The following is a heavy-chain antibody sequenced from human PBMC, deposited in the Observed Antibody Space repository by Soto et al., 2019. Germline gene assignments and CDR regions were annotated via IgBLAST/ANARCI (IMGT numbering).Heavy chain of an antibody. J-gene: IGHJ4*02. V-gene: IGHV1-8*01. CDR2: MNPNSGNT. CDR1: GYTFTSYD. CDR3: ARARGDYDILTGYYRRYYFDY. D-gene: IGHD3-9*01. Sequence: GASVKVSCKASGYTFTSYDINWVRQATGQGLEWMGWMNPNSGNTGYAQKFQGRVTMTRNTSISIAYMELSSLRSEDTAVYYCARARGDYDILTGYYRRYYFDYWGQGTLVTVSS.